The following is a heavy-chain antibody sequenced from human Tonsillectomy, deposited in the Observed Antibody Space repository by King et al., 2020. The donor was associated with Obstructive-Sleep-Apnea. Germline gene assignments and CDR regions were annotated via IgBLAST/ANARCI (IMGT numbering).Heavy chain of an antibody. V-gene: IGHV4-59*01. CDR2: FYYTGTT. J-gene: IGHJ5*02. CDR3: AKDQSSSGWHLGYCWFDP. Sequence: QLQESGPGLVKPSETLSLTCTVSSGSIRSYYWSWIRQPPGKGLGWIWVFYYTGTTYYNPSLKSRVTISVDTSKNQFSLKLSSVTAADTAVYYCAKDQSSSGWHLGYCWFDPWGQGTPVTVSS. D-gene: IGHD6-19*01. CDR1: SGSIRSYY.